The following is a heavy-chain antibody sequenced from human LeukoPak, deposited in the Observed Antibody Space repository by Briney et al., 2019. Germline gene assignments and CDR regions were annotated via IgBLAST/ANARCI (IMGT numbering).Heavy chain of an antibody. CDR1: GDSVSSNSAA. V-gene: IGHV6-1*01. Sequence: SQTLSLTCALSGDSVSSNSAAWNWIRQSPSRGLEWLGRTYYRSKWYNDYAVSVKSRITINPDTSKNQFSLQLNSVTPEDTAVYYCAREGKVYSSGWGNFDYWGQGTLVTVSS. D-gene: IGHD6-19*01. CDR2: TYYRSKWYN. CDR3: AREGKVYSSGWGNFDY. J-gene: IGHJ4*02.